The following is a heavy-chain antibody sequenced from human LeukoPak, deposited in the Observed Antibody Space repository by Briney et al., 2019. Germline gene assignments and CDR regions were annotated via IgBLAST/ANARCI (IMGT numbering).Heavy chain of an antibody. Sequence: KAGGSLRLSCAASGFTFSDYYMSWLRQAPGKGLEWVSYISSSGSTIYYADSVKGRFTISRDNAKNSLYLQMNSLRAEDTAVYYCAKPIPTIFGGDYWGQGTLVTVSS. CDR3: AKPIPTIFGGDY. V-gene: IGHV3-11*04. J-gene: IGHJ4*02. CDR2: ISSSGSTI. CDR1: GFTFSDYY. D-gene: IGHD3-3*01.